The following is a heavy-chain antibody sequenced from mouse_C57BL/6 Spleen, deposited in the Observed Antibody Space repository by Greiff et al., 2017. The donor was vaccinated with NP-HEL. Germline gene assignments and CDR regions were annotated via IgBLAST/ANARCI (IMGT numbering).Heavy chain of an antibody. CDR3: ARDQGGSSSFDY. J-gene: IGHJ2*01. Sequence: EVQWVESGGGLVKPGGSLKLSCAASGFTFSSYAMSWVRQTPEKRLEWVATISDGGSYTYYPDNVKGRFTISRDNAKNNLYLQMSHLKSEDTAMYYCARDQGGSSSFDYWGQGTTLTVSS. CDR2: ISDGGSYT. CDR1: GFTFSSYA. V-gene: IGHV5-4*01. D-gene: IGHD1-1*01.